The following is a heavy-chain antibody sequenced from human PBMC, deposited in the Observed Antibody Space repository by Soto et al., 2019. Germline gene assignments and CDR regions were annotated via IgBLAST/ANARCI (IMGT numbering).Heavy chain of an antibody. Sequence: QVQLVQSGAEVKKPGSSVKVSCKASGGTFSSYAISWVRQAPGQGLEWMGGIIPIFGTANYAQKFQGRVTITADESTSTAYMELSSLRSEDTAVYYCARNYLGGIAVAGNFDYWGQGTLVTVSS. J-gene: IGHJ4*02. CDR2: IIPIFGTA. D-gene: IGHD6-19*01. CDR3: ARNYLGGIAVAGNFDY. V-gene: IGHV1-69*12. CDR1: GGTFSSYA.